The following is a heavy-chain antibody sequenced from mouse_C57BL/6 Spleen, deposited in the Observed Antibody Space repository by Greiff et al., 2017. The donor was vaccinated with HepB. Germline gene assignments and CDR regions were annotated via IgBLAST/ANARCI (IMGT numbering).Heavy chain of an antibody. J-gene: IGHJ3*01. CDR1: GYTFTSYW. V-gene: IGHV1-74*01. CDR2: IHPSDSDT. D-gene: IGHD2-2*01. CDR3: ANHYGYDGDAWFAY. Sequence: QVQLKQPGAELVKPGASVKVSCKASGYTFTSYWMHWVKQRPGQGLEWIGRIHPSDSDTNYNQKFKGKATLTVDKSSSTAYMQLSSLTSEDSAVYYCANHYGYDGDAWFAYWGQGTLVTVSA.